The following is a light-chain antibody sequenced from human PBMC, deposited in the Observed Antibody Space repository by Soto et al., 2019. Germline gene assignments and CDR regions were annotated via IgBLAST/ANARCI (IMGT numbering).Light chain of an antibody. CDR1: RSDVGGYNY. V-gene: IGLV2-14*03. Sequence: QSVLTQPASVSGSPGQSITISCTGPRSDVGGYNYVSWYRHHPGKAPKLMIYDVSNRPSGVSNRFSGSKSGITASLTISGLQAEDEADYYCSAYTSSSLYVFATGTKVTVL. J-gene: IGLJ1*01. CDR2: DVS. CDR3: SAYTSSSLYV.